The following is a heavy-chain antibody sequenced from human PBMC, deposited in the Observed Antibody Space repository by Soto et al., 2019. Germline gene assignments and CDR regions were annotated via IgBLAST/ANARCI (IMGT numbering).Heavy chain of an antibody. D-gene: IGHD3-10*01. CDR3: ARGFGSSWFDY. CDR2: INAKNGGT. Sequence: SVKVSCKASSFTFIDFYIHWLRQAPGQGLEWMGWINAKNGGTRYAEKFQGRVTLTRDTSISTAYMELTTLTLDDTAVYYCARGFGSSWFDYWGQGTLVIVSS. J-gene: IGHJ4*02. V-gene: IGHV1-2*02. CDR1: SFTFIDFY.